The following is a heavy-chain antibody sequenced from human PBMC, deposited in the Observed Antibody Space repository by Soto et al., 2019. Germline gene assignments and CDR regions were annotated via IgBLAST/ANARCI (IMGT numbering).Heavy chain of an antibody. V-gene: IGHV1-69*02. Sequence: QVQLVQSGAEVKKPGSSVKVSCKASGGTFSSYTISWVRQAPGQGLEWMGRIIPILGIANYAQKFQGRVTITADKSTSTADMELSSLRSEDTAVYYCARLSAQQWLVPPDAFDIWGQGTMVTVSS. CDR2: IIPILGIA. J-gene: IGHJ3*02. D-gene: IGHD6-19*01. CDR1: GGTFSSYT. CDR3: ARLSAQQWLVPPDAFDI.